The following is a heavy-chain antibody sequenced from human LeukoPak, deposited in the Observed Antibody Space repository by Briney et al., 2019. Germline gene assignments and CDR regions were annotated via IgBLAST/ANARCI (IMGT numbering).Heavy chain of an antibody. CDR2: ISHGGST. V-gene: IGHV4-38-2*01. CDR3: AGAPYNFWSTYLDY. Sequence: SETLSLTCAVSGSSISSDYYWGWIRQPPGKGLEWIGSISHGGSTYYSPSLKSRLTISVDTSKNQFSLNLSSVTAADTAVYYCAGAPYNFWSTYLDYWGQGTLVPVSS. D-gene: IGHD3-3*01. J-gene: IGHJ4*02. CDR1: GSSISSDYY.